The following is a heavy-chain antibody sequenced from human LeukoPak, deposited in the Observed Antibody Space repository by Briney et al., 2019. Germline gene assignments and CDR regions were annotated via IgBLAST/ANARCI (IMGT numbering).Heavy chain of an antibody. J-gene: IGHJ5*02. Sequence: SVKVSCKASGGTFSSYAISWVRQAPGQGLEWMGGIIPIFGTANYAQKFQGRVTITADESTSTAYMELSSLRSEDTAVYYCARGAIHTAMSTPYNWFDPWGQGTLVTVSS. CDR2: IIPIFGTA. V-gene: IGHV1-69*01. D-gene: IGHD5-18*01. CDR1: GGTFSSYA. CDR3: ARGAIHTAMSTPYNWFDP.